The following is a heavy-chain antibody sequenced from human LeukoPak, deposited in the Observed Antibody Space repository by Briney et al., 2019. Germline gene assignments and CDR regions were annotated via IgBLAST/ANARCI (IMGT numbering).Heavy chain of an antibody. V-gene: IGHV3-23*01. CDR1: AITFSSYA. J-gene: IGHJ4*02. D-gene: IGHD3-10*01. CDR2: ISGSGGGT. Sequence: GGSLRVSCAASAITFSSYAVSWVRQARGKGLEWVSGISGSGGGTYYADSVKGRFTIYRDNSKNTLYLQMNSLRAEDTAVYYCATGYDSGTYYLPLRYWGQGTLVTVSS. CDR3: ATGYDSGTYYLPLRY.